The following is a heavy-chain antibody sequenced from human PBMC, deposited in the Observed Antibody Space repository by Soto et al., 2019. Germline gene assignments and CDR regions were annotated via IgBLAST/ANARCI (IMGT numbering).Heavy chain of an antibody. CDR1: GGSFSFYY. Sequence: QVQLHKWGAGLLKPSETLSLTCAVSGGSFSFYYWSWIRQPPGKELEWIGEINHSGSTNYNSSLKSRVTISVDTSKNQFSLKLRSVTAADTAVYYCATRFYDSSGYYLFYFDSWGQGTLVTVSS. CDR2: INHSGST. D-gene: IGHD3-22*01. V-gene: IGHV4-34*01. CDR3: ATRFYDSSGYYLFYFDS. J-gene: IGHJ4*02.